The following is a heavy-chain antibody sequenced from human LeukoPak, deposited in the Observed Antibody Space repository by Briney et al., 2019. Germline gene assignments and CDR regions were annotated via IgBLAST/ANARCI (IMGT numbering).Heavy chain of an antibody. J-gene: IGHJ4*02. V-gene: IGHV5-51*01. CDR3: ARQDSGYHY. Sequence: GESLKISCKGSGYRFSTYWIAWARQMPGEGLEWMGIIYPGDSDTRYSPSFQGQVTISADKSISTAYLQWSSLKASDTAMYYCARQDSGYHYWGQGTLVTVSS. D-gene: IGHD5-12*01. CDR1: GYRFSTYW. CDR2: IYPGDSDT.